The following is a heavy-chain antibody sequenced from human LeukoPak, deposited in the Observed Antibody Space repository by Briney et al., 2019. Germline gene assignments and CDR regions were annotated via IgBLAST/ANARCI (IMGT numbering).Heavy chain of an antibody. CDR1: GFTFSSYA. D-gene: IGHD2-2*01. V-gene: IGHV3-23*01. CDR3: AKGGVGVYCSSTSCDPDPFDY. CDR2: ISGSGGST. J-gene: IGHJ4*02. Sequence: GGSLRLSCAASGFTFSSYAMSWVRQAPGKGLEWVSAISGSGGSTYYADSVKGRFTISRDNSKNTLYLQMNSLRAEDTAVYYCAKGGVGVYCSSTSCDPDPFDYWGQGTLVTVSS.